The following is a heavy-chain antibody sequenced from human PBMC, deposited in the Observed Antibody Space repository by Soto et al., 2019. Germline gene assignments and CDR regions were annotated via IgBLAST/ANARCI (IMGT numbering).Heavy chain of an antibody. CDR1: GFTFSSYS. CDR3: ARDQNSGYDRFDAFDI. Sequence: NPGGSLRLSCAASGFTFSSYSMNWVRQAPGKGLEWVSSISSSSSYIYYADSVKGRFTISRDNAKNSLYLQMNSLRAEDTAVYYCARDQNSGYDRFDAFDIWGQGTMVTVSS. CDR2: ISSSSSYI. J-gene: IGHJ3*02. V-gene: IGHV3-21*01. D-gene: IGHD5-12*01.